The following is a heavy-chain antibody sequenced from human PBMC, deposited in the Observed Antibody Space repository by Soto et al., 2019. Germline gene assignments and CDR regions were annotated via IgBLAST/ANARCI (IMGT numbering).Heavy chain of an antibody. V-gene: IGHV1-8*01. CDR1: GYTFTSYD. J-gene: IGHJ5*02. CDR3: ARGVVVVAATDNWFDP. CDR2: MNPNSGNT. D-gene: IGHD2-15*01. Sequence: QVQLVQSGAEVKKPGASVKVSCKASGYTFTSYDINWVRQATGQGLEWMGWMNPNSGNTGYAQKFQAGDTMTRNTSLSTAYMELSSLRSEEPAVYYCARGVVVVAATDNWFDPWGQGTLVTVSS.